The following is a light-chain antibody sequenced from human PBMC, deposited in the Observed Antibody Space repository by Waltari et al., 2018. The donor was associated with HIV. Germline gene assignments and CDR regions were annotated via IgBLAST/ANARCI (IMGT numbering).Light chain of an antibody. J-gene: IGKJ5*01. CDR1: QDISTY. CDR2: GAS. Sequence: DIQMTQSPSSLSASVGDRVTITCQASQDISTYLNWYQQKPGRAPKLLIYGASDLETGVPSRFSGGGSGTDFTLTISSLQPEDIATYYCQEYDNLLSITFGQGTRLEIK. CDR3: QEYDNLLSIT. V-gene: IGKV1-33*01.